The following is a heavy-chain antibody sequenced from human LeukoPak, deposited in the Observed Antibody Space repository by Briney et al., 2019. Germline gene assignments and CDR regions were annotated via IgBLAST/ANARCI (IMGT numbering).Heavy chain of an antibody. J-gene: IGHJ4*02. CDR1: GFTFSNYA. Sequence: PGGSLRLSCAASGFTFSNYAMSWVRQAPGKGLEWVSAISTISGSGPGTYYADSVKGRFTISRDKSKNTLYLQVNSLRAEDTAVYYCAKAPIGYSSSWYYFDYWGQGTLVTVSS. CDR3: AKAPIGYSSSWYYFDY. V-gene: IGHV3-23*01. CDR2: ISTISGSGPGT. D-gene: IGHD6-13*01.